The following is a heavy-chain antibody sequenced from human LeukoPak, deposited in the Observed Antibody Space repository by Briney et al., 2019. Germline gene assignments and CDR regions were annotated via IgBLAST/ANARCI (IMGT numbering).Heavy chain of an antibody. CDR2: IKQDGSEK. J-gene: IGHJ4*02. D-gene: IGHD6-13*01. CDR1: GFTSSSYA. Sequence: PGGSVRLSCAASGFTSSSYAMSWVRQAPGKGLEWVANIKQDGSEKYYVDSVKGRFTISRDNAKNSLYLQMNSLRAEDTAVYYCARRSSSWYYFDYWGQGTLATVST. CDR3: ARRSSSWYYFDY. V-gene: IGHV3-7*01.